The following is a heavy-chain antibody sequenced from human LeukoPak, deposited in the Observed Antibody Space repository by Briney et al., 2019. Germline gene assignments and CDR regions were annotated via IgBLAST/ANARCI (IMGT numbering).Heavy chain of an antibody. Sequence: PGGSLRLSCAASGFTFSSYSMNWVRQAPGKGLEWVSSISSSSSYIYYADSVKGRFTISRDNAKNSLYLQMNSLRVEDTAAYYCARGRITLFGPNWFDPWGQGTLVTVSS. CDR1: GFTFSSYS. CDR2: ISSSSSYI. V-gene: IGHV3-21*01. D-gene: IGHD3-3*01. CDR3: ARGRITLFGPNWFDP. J-gene: IGHJ5*02.